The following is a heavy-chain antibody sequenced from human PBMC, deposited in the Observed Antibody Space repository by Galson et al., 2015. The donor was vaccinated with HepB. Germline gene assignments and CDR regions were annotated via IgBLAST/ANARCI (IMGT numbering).Heavy chain of an antibody. CDR1: GYTFTDYY. J-gene: IGHJ5*02. D-gene: IGHD2-2*01. V-gene: IGHV1-69-2*01. CDR3: ATIVVVPAGANRKLNWFDP. CDR2: VDPDDGET. Sequence: VKVSCKVSGYTFTDYYMHWVQQAPGKGLEWMGLVDPDDGETIYAEKFQGRVTITADTSTDTAYMELSSLRSEDTAVYYCATIVVVPAGANRKLNWFDPWGQGTLVTVSS.